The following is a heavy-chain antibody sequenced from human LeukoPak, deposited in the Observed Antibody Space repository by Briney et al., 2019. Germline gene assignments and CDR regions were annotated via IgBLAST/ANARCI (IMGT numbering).Heavy chain of an antibody. D-gene: IGHD1-26*01. V-gene: IGHV1-2*02. CDR2: INPNSGST. CDR3: AREGPYSGSYHDGDYYFDY. CDR1: GYTFTGYY. J-gene: IGHJ4*02. Sequence: ASVKVSCKASGYTFTGYYMHWVRQAPGQGLEWMGWINPNSGSTNYAQKFQGRVTMTRDTSISTAYMELSRLRSDDTAVYYCAREGPYSGSYHDGDYYFDYWGQGTLVTVSS.